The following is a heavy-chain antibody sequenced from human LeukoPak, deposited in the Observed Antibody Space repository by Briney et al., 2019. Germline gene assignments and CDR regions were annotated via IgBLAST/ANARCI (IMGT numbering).Heavy chain of an antibody. V-gene: IGHV4-4*07. CDR2: IYTSGST. CDR3: ARWACSGGSCQFDY. CDR1: GGSISSYY. D-gene: IGHD2-15*01. Sequence: PSETLSLTCTVSGGSISSYYWSWIRQPARKGLEWIGRIYTSGSTNYNPSLKSRVTMSVDTSKNQFSLKLSSVTAADTAVYYCARWACSGGSCQFDYWGQGTLVTVSS. J-gene: IGHJ4*02.